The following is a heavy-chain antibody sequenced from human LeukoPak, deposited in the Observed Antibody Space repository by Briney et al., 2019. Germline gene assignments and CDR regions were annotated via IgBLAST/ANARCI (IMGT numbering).Heavy chain of an antibody. CDR2: ISGSGGST. J-gene: IGHJ3*02. CDR3: AKDSGSSGWYYPPLSSSDAFDI. Sequence: QAGGSLRLSCAASGFTFSSYAMSWVRQAPGKGLEWVSAISGSGGSTYYADSVKGRFTISRDNSKNTLYLQMNSLRAEDTAVYYCAKDSGSSGWYYPPLSSSDAFDIWGQGTMVTVSS. D-gene: IGHD6-19*01. CDR1: GFTFSSYA. V-gene: IGHV3-23*01.